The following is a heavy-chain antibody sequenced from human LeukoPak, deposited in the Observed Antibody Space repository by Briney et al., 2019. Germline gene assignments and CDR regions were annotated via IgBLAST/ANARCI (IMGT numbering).Heavy chain of an antibody. D-gene: IGHD3-3*01. Sequence: SETLSLTCAVYGGSFSGYYWSWIRQPPGKGLEWIGEINHSGSTNYNPSIKSRVTISVDTSKNQFSLKLSSVTAADTAVYYCTRQDGTIFGGKYYFDYWGQGTLVTVSS. CDR1: GGSFSGYY. CDR3: TRQDGTIFGGKYYFDY. CDR2: INHSGST. V-gene: IGHV4-34*01. J-gene: IGHJ4*02.